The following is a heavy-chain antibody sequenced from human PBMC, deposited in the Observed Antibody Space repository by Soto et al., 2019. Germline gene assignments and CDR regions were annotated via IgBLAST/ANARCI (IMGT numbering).Heavy chain of an antibody. CDR1: GYTFTSYA. V-gene: IGHV1-3*01. D-gene: IGHD2-8*01. Sequence: QVQLVQSGAEVKKPGASVKVSCKASGYTFTSYAMHWVRQAPGQRLEWMGWINAGNGNTKYSQKFQGRVTISRDTSGSTAFMELSSLRSEDTAVYYCARMLAKMGGMDVWGQGTTVTVSS. J-gene: IGHJ6*02. CDR3: ARMLAKMGGMDV. CDR2: INAGNGNT.